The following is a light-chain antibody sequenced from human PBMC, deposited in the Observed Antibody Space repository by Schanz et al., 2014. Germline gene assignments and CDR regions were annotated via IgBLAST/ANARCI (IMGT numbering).Light chain of an antibody. J-gene: IGKJ4*01. CDR3: QQRADSPLS. Sequence: EIVLTQSPGTLSLSPGERATLSCRASQSVSSNYLAWYQQKPGQAPRLLIYGASTRATGLPARFSGSGSGTEFTLTISSLEPEDFAVYYCQQRADSPLSFGGGTKVEIK. V-gene: IGKV3-20*01. CDR1: QSVSSNY. CDR2: GAS.